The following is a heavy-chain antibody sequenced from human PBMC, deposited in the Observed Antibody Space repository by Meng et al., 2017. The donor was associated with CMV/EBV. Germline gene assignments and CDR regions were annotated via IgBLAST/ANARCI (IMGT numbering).Heavy chain of an antibody. CDR1: GGSISSYY. CDR3: ARGGGGRTNRGMDV. D-gene: IGHD1-14*01. CDR2: TYYSGST. Sequence: GSLRLSCTVSGGSISSYYWSWIRQPPGKGLEWIGYTYYSGSTNYNPSLKSRVTISVDTSKNQFSLKLSSVTAADTAVYYCARGGGGRTNRGMDVWGQGTTVTVSS. J-gene: IGHJ6*02. V-gene: IGHV4-59*01.